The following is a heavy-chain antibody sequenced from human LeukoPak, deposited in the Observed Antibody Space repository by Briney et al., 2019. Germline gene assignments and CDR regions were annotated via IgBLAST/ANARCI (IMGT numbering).Heavy chain of an antibody. CDR3: ARDSFSGTGSQLDY. CDR2: ISYDGSNK. V-gene: IGHV3-30*03. CDR1: GFTFSSYG. D-gene: IGHD3-10*01. Sequence: PGGSLRLSCAASGFTFSSYGMHWVRQAPGKGLEWVAVISYDGSNKYYADSVKGRFTISRDNSKNTLYLQMKGLRAEDTAVYYCARDSFSGTGSQLDYWGQGTLVTVSS. J-gene: IGHJ4*02.